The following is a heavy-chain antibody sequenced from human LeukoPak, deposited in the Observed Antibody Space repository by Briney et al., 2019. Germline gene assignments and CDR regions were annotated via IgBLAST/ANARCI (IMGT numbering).Heavy chain of an antibody. CDR3: ARGIAAAPERAFDI. J-gene: IGHJ3*02. CDR2: IYSSGGT. D-gene: IGHD6-13*01. V-gene: IGHV4-4*07. Sequence: PSETLSLTCTVSGGSISSYYWSWIRQPAGKGPEWIGRIYSSGGTDCNPSLKSRVTMSVDTSKNQFSLKMSSVTAADTAIYYCARGIAAAPERAFDIWGQGTMVTVSS. CDR1: GGSISSYY.